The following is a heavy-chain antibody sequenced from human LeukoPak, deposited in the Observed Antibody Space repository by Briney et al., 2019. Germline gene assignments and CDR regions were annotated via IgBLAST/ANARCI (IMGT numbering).Heavy chain of an antibody. Sequence: SETLSLTCTVSGGFISSGGYYWSWIRQHPGKGLEWIGYIYYSGSTYNNPSLKSRVTISVDTSKNQFSLKLSSVTAADTAVYYCPRENYGSGSYQPTSNWLDPWGQGTLVTVSS. CDR3: PRENYGSGSYQPTSNWLDP. V-gene: IGHV4-31*03. CDR1: GGFISSGGYY. J-gene: IGHJ5*02. CDR2: IYYSGST. D-gene: IGHD3-10*01.